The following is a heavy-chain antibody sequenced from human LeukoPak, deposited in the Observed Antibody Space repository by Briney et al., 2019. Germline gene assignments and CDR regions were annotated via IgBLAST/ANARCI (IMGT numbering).Heavy chain of an antibody. CDR2: IYSGGGT. CDR3: ARGFRSVTTWGYFDY. CDR1: GFTVSTNY. Sequence: GGSLRLSCAASGFTVSTNYMSWVRQAPGKGLEWVSLIYSGGGTYYADSVKGRFTISRDNFRNTLSLQMNSLRVDDTAVYYCARGFRSVTTWGYFDYWGQGALVTVSS. J-gene: IGHJ4*02. V-gene: IGHV3-66*01. D-gene: IGHD4-17*01.